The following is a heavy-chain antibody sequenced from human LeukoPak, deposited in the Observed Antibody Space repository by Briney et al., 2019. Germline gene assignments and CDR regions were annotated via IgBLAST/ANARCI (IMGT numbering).Heavy chain of an antibody. D-gene: IGHD3-22*01. V-gene: IGHV3-7*01. J-gene: IGHJ5*02. Sequence: GGSLRLSCAASGFTFSSYWMSWVRRAPGKGLEWVANIKQDGSEKYYVDSVKGRFTISRDNAKNSLYLQLNSLRAEDTAVYYCARAKGSRITMIVVAPGSARYNWFDPWGQGTLVTVSS. CDR2: IKQDGSEK. CDR3: ARAKGSRITMIVVAPGSARYNWFDP. CDR1: GFTFSSYW.